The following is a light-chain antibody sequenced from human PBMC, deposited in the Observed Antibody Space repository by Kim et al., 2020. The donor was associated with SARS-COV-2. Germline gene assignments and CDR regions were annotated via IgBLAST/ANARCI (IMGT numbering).Light chain of an antibody. CDR3: QKYNSAPWT. CDR2: GAS. Sequence: DIQMTQSPSSLSASVGDRVTITCRASQGSNTYLAWYQQKPGKVPKLLIYGASALHSGVPSRFSGSGSGTDFTLTISSLQPEDVATYYCQKYNSAPWTFGQGTKVDIK. V-gene: IGKV1-27*01. CDR1: QGSNTY. J-gene: IGKJ1*01.